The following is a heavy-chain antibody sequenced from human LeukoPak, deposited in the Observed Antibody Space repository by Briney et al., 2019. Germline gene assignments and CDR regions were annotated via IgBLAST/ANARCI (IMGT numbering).Heavy chain of an antibody. D-gene: IGHD5-18*01. J-gene: IGHJ4*02. CDR3: ARATGTAMAAYFDY. V-gene: IGHV3-30-3*01. CDR2: ISHDGSNK. CDR1: GFTFSSYA. Sequence: GGSLRLSCAASGFTFSSYAMHWVRQAPGKGLEWVAVISHDGSNKYYADSVKGRFTISRDNAKNSLYLQMNSLRAEDTAVYYCARATGTAMAAYFDYWGQGTLVTVSS.